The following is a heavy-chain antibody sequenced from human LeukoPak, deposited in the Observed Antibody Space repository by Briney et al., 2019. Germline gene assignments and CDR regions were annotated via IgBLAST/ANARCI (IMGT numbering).Heavy chain of an antibody. CDR1: GGSFSGYY. D-gene: IGHD3-10*01. Sequence: KPSETLSLTCAVYGGSFSGYYWSWIRQPPGKGLEWIGEINHSGSTNYNPSLKSRVTMSVDTSKNQFSLKLSSVTAADTAVYYCARSGRGSSDYWGQGTLVTVSS. J-gene: IGHJ4*02. V-gene: IGHV4-34*01. CDR2: INHSGST. CDR3: ARSGRGSSDY.